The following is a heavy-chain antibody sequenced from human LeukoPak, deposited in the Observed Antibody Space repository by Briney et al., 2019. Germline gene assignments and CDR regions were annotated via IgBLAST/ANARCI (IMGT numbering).Heavy chain of an antibody. D-gene: IGHD4-11*01. J-gene: IGHJ4*02. CDR3: ARMTTVTTSTVRYYFDY. V-gene: IGHV4-59*01. Sequence: SETLSLTCTVSGGSISSYDWSWIRQPPGKGLEWIGYIYYSGSTNYNPSLKSRVTISVDTSKNQFSLKLSSVTAADTAVYYCARMTTVTTSTVRYYFDYWGQGTLVTVSS. CDR1: GGSISSYD. CDR2: IYYSGST.